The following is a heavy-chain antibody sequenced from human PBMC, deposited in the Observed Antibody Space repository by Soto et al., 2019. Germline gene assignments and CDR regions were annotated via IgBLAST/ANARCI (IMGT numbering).Heavy chain of an antibody. CDR3: AREPHMDYDSSGYYSIFDY. J-gene: IGHJ4*02. V-gene: IGHV3-33*01. CDR1: GFTFSSYG. Sequence: GGSLRLSCAASGFTFSSYGMHWVRQAPGKGLEWVAVIWYDGSNKYYADSVKGRFTISRDNSKNTLYLQMNSLRAEDTAVYYCAREPHMDYDSSGYYSIFDYWGQGTLVTVSS. CDR2: IWYDGSNK. D-gene: IGHD3-22*01.